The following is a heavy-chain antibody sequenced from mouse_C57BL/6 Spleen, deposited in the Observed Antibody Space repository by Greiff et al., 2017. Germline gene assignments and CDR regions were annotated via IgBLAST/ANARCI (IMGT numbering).Heavy chain of an antibody. Sequence: QVQLQQPGAELVRPGSSVKLSCKASGYTFTSYWMHWVKQRPVQGLEWIGNIDPADSDTHYNQKFKDKATLTVDKSSSTAYMQLSSLTSEDSAVYYCARCGGDYYCAIECWGQGTSVTVSS. V-gene: IGHV1-52*01. CDR3: ARCGGDYYCAIEC. D-gene: IGHD2-13*01. J-gene: IGHJ4*01. CDR2: IDPADSDT. CDR1: GYTFTSYW.